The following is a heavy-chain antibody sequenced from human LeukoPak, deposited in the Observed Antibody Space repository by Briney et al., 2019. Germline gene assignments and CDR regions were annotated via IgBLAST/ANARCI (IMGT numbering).Heavy chain of an antibody. Sequence: ASVKVSCKASGYSFTNYGITWIREAPGQGPEWLGWISGYNANAHYAQNVQGRVTLTTDTSTNTAYMELRGLKSDDTAMYYCARVGRGCSSIRCYWEDWFDPWGQGTLVIVSS. V-gene: IGHV1-18*01. CDR1: GYSFTNYG. CDR2: ISGYNANA. CDR3: ARVGRGCSSIRCYWEDWFDP. J-gene: IGHJ5*02. D-gene: IGHD2-2*01.